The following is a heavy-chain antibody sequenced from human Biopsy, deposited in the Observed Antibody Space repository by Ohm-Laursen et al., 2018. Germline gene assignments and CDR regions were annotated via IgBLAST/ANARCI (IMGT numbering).Heavy chain of an antibody. V-gene: IGHV4-4*07. Sequence: GTLSLTCNVSGGDINNYYWSWIRQPAGKGLEWIGRIYPGGSTDYNPSLKSRVTISLDTSKNQFSLKLSSVTAADTAVYYCAREAIGVATAFDIWGQGTMVTVSS. D-gene: IGHD5-12*01. CDR3: AREAIGVATAFDI. CDR2: IYPGGST. CDR1: GGDINNYY. J-gene: IGHJ3*02.